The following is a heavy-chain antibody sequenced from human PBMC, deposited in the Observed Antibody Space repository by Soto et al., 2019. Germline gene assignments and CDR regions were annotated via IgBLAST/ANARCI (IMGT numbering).Heavy chain of an antibody. J-gene: IGHJ4*02. V-gene: IGHV1-18*01. CDR1: GYGFTTYG. CDR2: ISAHNGNT. D-gene: IGHD1-1*01. Sequence: QVHLVQSGAEVKKPGASVKVSCKGSGYGFTTYGITWVRQAPGQGLEWMAWISAHNGNTNYAQKPQGRVTVTRDTSTSTAYMELRSLRSDDTAVDYCARGRYGDYWGQGALVTVSS. CDR3: ARGRYGDY.